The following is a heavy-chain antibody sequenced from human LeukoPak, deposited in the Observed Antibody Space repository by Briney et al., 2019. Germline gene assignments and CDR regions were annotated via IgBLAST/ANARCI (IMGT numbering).Heavy chain of an antibody. J-gene: IGHJ5*02. Sequence: SETLSLTCTVSGGSISSRSYYWGWIRQPPGKGLEWIGTTYYSGSTYYNPSLKSRVTISVDTSKNQFSLKLSSVTPADTAMYYCARRGTAAAVGLGWFDPWGQGTLVTVSS. D-gene: IGHD6-13*01. V-gene: IGHV4-39*01. CDR1: GGSISSRSYY. CDR2: TYYSGST. CDR3: ARRGTAAAVGLGWFDP.